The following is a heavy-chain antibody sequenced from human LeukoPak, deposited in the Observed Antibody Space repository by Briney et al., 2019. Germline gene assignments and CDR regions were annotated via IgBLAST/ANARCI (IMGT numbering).Heavy chain of an antibody. CDR2: IFRIGST. V-gene: IGHV4-38-2*02. CDR1: GFSITTGYY. CDR3: ATTYYDFWSGYNNWFDP. Sequence: PSETLSLTCTVSGFSITTGYYWAWIRQPPGKRLEWIGTIFRIGSTYYNPSLKSRVTISVDTSKNQFSLKLSSVTAADTAVYYCATTYYDFWSGYNNWFDPWGQGTLVTVSS. D-gene: IGHD3-3*01. J-gene: IGHJ5*02.